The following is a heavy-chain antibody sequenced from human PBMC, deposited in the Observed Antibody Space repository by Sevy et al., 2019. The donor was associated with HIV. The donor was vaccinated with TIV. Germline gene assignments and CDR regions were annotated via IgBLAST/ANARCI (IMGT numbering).Heavy chain of an antibody. Sequence: GGSLRLSCAASGFSFSTYWMTWVRQAPGKGLEWVATMNQDGTERDYVDSVKGRFTISRDNTKTSLFLQMTSLSAEDTGVYYCVREGVGGFSYSLDCWGQGTLVTVSS. J-gene: IGHJ4*02. CDR3: VREGVGGFSYSLDC. CDR2: MNQDGTER. V-gene: IGHV3-7*01. D-gene: IGHD3-10*01. CDR1: GFSFSTYW.